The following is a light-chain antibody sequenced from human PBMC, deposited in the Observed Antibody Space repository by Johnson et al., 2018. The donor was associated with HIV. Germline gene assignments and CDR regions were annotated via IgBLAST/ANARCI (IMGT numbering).Light chain of an antibody. Sequence: QSVLTQPPSVSAAPGQKVTISCSGTSSNIGNHYVSWYQLLPGTAPKLLIYDNNQRPSGIPDRFSVSKSGTSATLGITGLQTGDEADYYCGTWDSRLSTYGFGSWTKVTVL. CDR1: SSNIGNHY. CDR2: DNN. V-gene: IGLV1-51*01. CDR3: GTWDSRLSTYG. J-gene: IGLJ1*01.